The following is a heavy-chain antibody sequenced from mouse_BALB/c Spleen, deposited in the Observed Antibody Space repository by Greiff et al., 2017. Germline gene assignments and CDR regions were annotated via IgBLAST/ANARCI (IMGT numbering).Heavy chain of an antibody. CDR2: IDPENGNT. V-gene: IGHV14-1*02. CDR3: ARRHGGGLRRSLDY. Sequence: EVQLQQSGAELVRPGALVKLSCKASGFNIKDYYMHWVKQRPEQGLEWIGWIDPENGNTIYDPKFQGKASITADTSSNTAYLQLSSLTSEDTAVYYCARRHGGGLRRSLDYWGQGTTLTVSS. D-gene: IGHD2-2*01. CDR1: GFNIKDYY. J-gene: IGHJ2*01.